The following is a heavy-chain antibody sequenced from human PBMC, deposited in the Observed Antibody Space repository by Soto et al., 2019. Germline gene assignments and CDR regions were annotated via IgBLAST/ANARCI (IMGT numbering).Heavy chain of an antibody. CDR1: GGSISSYY. J-gene: IGHJ5*01. CDR2: VYYSGGT. Sequence: QVQLQESGPGLVKPSETLSLTCTVSGGSISSYYWTWIRQPPGKGLEWIGYVYYSGGTNYNPSLQSRVTISVDTSKSQFSLNLSSVTAADTAVYSCARNHRYNSGWYESWGQGILVTVSS. CDR3: ARNHRYNSGWYES. D-gene: IGHD6-19*01. V-gene: IGHV4-59*01.